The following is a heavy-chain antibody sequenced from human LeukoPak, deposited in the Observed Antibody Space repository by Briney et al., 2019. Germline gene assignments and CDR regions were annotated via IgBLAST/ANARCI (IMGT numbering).Heavy chain of an antibody. V-gene: IGHV1-2*06. D-gene: IGHD2-15*01. J-gene: IGHJ4*02. CDR3: ARDWSGSGGSCFAY. Sequence: ASVKVSCKASGYTFTGYYMHWVRQAPGQGLEWMGRINPNSGGTNYAQKFQGRVTMTRDTSISTAYMELGRLRSDDTAVYYCARDWSGSGGSCFAYWGQGTLVTVSS. CDR2: INPNSGGT. CDR1: GYTFTGYY.